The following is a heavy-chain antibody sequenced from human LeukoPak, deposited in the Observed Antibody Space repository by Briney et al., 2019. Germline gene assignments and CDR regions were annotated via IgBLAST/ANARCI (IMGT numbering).Heavy chain of an antibody. Sequence: GGSLRLSCAASRFTFNDYVPYWVRQAPGKGLEWVAFIRYDGSNKYHADSVKGRFTISRDSSKNTLHLLMNSLRPEDTAVYYCAGGHNSYFDYWGQGTLVTVSS. J-gene: IGHJ4*02. CDR2: IRYDGSNK. V-gene: IGHV3-30*02. CDR1: RFTFNDYV. D-gene: IGHD5-24*01. CDR3: AGGHNSYFDY.